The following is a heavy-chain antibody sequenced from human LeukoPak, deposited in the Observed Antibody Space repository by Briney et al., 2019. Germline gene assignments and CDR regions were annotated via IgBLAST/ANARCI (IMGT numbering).Heavy chain of an antibody. V-gene: IGHV3-43*02. CDR3: AKDPAYYDFWSGYNRDLYYYYGMDV. J-gene: IGHJ6*02. D-gene: IGHD3-3*01. Sequence: GGSLRLSCAASGITFDDYAMHWVRQAPGKGLEWVSLISGDGGSTYYADSVKGRFTISRDNSKNSLYLQMNSLRTEDTALYYCAKDPAYYDFWSGYNRDLYYYYGMDVWGQGTTVTVSS. CDR2: ISGDGGST. CDR1: GITFDDYA.